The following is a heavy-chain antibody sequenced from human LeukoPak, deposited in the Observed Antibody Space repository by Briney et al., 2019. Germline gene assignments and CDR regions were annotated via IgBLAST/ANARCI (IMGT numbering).Heavy chain of an antibody. J-gene: IGHJ4*02. V-gene: IGHV4-31*03. D-gene: IGHD3-22*01. CDR3: ARGDPYYYDSSGYSPYYFDY. CDR1: GGSISSGGYY. Sequence: PSETLSLTCTVSGGSISSGGYYWSRIRQHPGKGLVWIGYIYYSGSTYYNPSLKSRVTISVDTSKNQFSLKLSSVTAADTAVYYCARGDPYYYDSSGYSPYYFDYWGQGTLVTVSS. CDR2: IYYSGST.